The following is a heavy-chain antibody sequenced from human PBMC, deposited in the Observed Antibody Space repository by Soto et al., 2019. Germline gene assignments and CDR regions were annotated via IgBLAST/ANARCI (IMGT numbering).Heavy chain of an antibody. J-gene: IGHJ3*02. Sequence: SETLSLTCTVSGGSISSYYWSWIRQPPGKGLEWIGYIYYSGSTNYNPSLKSRVTISVDTSKNQFSLKLSSVTAADTAVYYCAGGWPTYYDFWSGYYADAFDIRGQGTMVTVSS. V-gene: IGHV4-59*01. D-gene: IGHD3-3*01. CDR2: IYYSGST. CDR3: AGGWPTYYDFWSGYYADAFDI. CDR1: GGSISSYY.